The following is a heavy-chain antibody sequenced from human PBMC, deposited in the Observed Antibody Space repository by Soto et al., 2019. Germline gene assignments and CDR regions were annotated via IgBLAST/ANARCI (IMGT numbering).Heavy chain of an antibody. D-gene: IGHD2-21*02. CDR3: AAPTLAYCGGDCYSAFDI. CDR2: ISSSGSTI. CDR1: GFTFSSYE. V-gene: IGHV3-48*03. J-gene: IGHJ3*02. Sequence: GSLRLSCAASGFTFSSYEMNWVRQAPGKGLEWVSYISSSGSTIYYADSVKGRFTISRDNAKNSLYLQMNSLRAEDTAVYYCAAPTLAYCGGDCYSAFDIWGQGTMVTVSS.